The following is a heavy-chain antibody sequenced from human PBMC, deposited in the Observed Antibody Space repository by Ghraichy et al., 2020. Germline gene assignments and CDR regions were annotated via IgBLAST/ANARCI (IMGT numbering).Heavy chain of an antibody. CDR2: ISGSGGST. CDR1: GFTFSSYA. Sequence: GGSLRLSCAASGFTFSSYAMSWVRQAPGKGLEWVSAISGSGGSTYYADSVKGRFTISRDNSKNTLYLQMNSLRVEDTAVYYCAKVSGYDFWSGPHDYWGQGTLVTVSS. D-gene: IGHD3-3*01. CDR3: AKVSGYDFWSGPHDY. V-gene: IGHV3-23*01. J-gene: IGHJ4*02.